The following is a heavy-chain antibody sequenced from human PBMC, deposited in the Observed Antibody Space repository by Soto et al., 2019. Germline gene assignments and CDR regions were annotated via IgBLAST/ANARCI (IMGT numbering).Heavy chain of an antibody. CDR3: SKRALSGGKEHHFDS. Sequence: SVKVSCKASGGTFSSYTISWVRQAPGQGLEWMGRIIPILGIANYAQKFQGRVTITADKSTSTAYMELSSLRSEDTAVYYCSKRALSGGKEHHFDSWGQGTLVTVSS. V-gene: IGHV1-69*02. D-gene: IGHD2-15*01. J-gene: IGHJ4*02. CDR1: GGTFSSYT. CDR2: IIPILGIA.